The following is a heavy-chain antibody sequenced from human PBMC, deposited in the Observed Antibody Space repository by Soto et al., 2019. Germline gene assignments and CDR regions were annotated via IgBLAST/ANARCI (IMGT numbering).Heavy chain of an antibody. CDR1: GGTFSSYT. Sequence: QVQLVQSGAEVKKPGSSVKVSCKASGGTFSSYTISWVRQAPGQGLEWMGRIIPILGIANYAQKFQGRVTITADKSTSTAYMELSSLTAEDTAVYYCAPQAYCSGGSCYPDYWGQGTLVTVSS. CDR3: APQAYCSGGSCYPDY. CDR2: IIPILGIA. J-gene: IGHJ4*02. D-gene: IGHD2-15*01. V-gene: IGHV1-69*02.